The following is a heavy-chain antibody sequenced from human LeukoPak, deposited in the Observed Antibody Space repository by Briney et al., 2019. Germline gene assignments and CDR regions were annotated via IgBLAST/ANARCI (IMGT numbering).Heavy chain of an antibody. CDR3: ARDFSEGAFDI. CDR1: GGPFSSYY. V-gene: IGHV4-59*01. J-gene: IGHJ3*02. D-gene: IGHD3-10*01. Sequence: PSETLSLTCTVSGGPFSSYYWSWIRQPPGKGLEWIGYIYYSGSTNYNPSLKSRVTISVDTSKNQFSLKLSSVTAADTAVYYCARDFSEGAFDIWGQGTMVSVSS. CDR2: IYYSGST.